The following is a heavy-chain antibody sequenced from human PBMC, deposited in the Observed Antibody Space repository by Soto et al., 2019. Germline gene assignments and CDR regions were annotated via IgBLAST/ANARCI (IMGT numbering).Heavy chain of an antibody. CDR3: ARAGISGAEYYGMDV. V-gene: IGHV3-30-3*01. CDR2: ISYDGTNT. J-gene: IGHJ6*02. D-gene: IGHD3-3*02. Sequence: QVQLVESGGGVVQPGRSLRLSCAASGFTFRSYAMHWVRQAPGKGLEWVGVISYDGTNTYHADPVKGRFTISRDISKNTLYMQMNSLRAEDTAGYYCARAGISGAEYYGMDVWGQGTTVTVSS. CDR1: GFTFRSYA.